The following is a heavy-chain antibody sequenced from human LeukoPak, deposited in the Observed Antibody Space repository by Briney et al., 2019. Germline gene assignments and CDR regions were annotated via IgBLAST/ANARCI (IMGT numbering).Heavy chain of an antibody. D-gene: IGHD3-10*01. J-gene: IGHJ4*02. CDR1: GFTFSSYG. Sequence: PGGSLRLSCAASGFTFSSYGMHWVRQAPGKGLEWVSSISWNSGSIGYGDSVKGRFTISRDNAKNSLYLQINSLRAEDMALYYCAKGGFGELSYYFDYWGQGTLVTVSS. V-gene: IGHV3-9*03. CDR2: ISWNSGSI. CDR3: AKGGFGELSYYFDY.